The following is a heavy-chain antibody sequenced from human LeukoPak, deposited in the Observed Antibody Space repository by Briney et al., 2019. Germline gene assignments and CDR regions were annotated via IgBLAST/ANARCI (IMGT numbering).Heavy chain of an antibody. D-gene: IGHD5-24*01. Sequence: PSETLSLTCTVSGGSISSSSYYWSWIRQPPRKGLEWIGEINHSGSTDYNPSLKSRVTISVDTSKNQFSLKLSSVTAADTAVYYCASRHGYNYGELKTKSFDYWGQGTLVTVSS. CDR1: GGSISSSSYY. CDR3: ASRHGYNYGELKTKSFDY. J-gene: IGHJ4*02. CDR2: INHSGST. V-gene: IGHV4-39*07.